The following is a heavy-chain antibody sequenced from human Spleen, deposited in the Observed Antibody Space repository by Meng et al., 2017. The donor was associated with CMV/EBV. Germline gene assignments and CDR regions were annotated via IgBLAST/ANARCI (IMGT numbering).Heavy chain of an antibody. CDR3: ARDYCSSTSCSPTYFYGMDV. CDR2: ISNTGDTR. V-gene: IGHV3-48*03. CDR1: GFTFTSYE. Sequence: GESLKISCAASGFTFTSYEMNWVRQAPGKGLEWISYISNTGDTRYYADSVKGRFTISRDNANNSLFLEMNSLRAEDTAVYYCARDYCSSTSCSPTYFYGMDVWGQGTTVTVSS. J-gene: IGHJ6*02. D-gene: IGHD2-2*01.